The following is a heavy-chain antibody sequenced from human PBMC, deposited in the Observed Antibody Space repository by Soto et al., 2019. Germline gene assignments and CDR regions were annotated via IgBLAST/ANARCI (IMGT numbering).Heavy chain of an antibody. CDR3: ARPLGGDILTGYSYYYYYGMDV. CDR2: ISSSSSYI. Sequence: GSLRISGAASVFTVGSYSMNWFRQAPGNGLEWVSSISSSSSYIYYADAVKGRFTISRDNAKNSLYLQMNSLIAEDTAVYYCARPLGGDILTGYSYYYYYGMDVWGQGTTVTVSS. V-gene: IGHV3-21*01. D-gene: IGHD3-9*01. CDR1: VFTVGSYS. J-gene: IGHJ6*02.